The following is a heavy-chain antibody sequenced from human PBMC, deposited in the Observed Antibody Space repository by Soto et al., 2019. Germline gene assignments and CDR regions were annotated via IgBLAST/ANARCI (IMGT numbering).Heavy chain of an antibody. CDR2: IYWDNDE. CDR1: GFSLRTNGVG. Sequence: QITLKESGPTLVKPTQTLTLTCTFSGFSLRTNGVGVGWIRQPPGKTLEWLALIYWDNDERYSPSLRSRLTITQGTPENQVILTMTNIDPVDTAKYNCVQSRGGGDCLRSYPSHYYSGVDVWGQGTTVTVSS. V-gene: IGHV2-5*02. J-gene: IGHJ6*02. D-gene: IGHD2-21*02. CDR3: VQSRGGGDCLRSYPSHYYSGVDV.